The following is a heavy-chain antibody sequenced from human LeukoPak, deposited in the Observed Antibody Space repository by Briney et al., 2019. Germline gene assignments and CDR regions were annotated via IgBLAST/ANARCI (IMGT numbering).Heavy chain of an antibody. CDR2: MSPGTGTT. Sequence: ASLKVSCKAPGFVLTGYYMHWVRQAPGQGLKWMGWMSPGTGTTNYSHKFQGRVTMSRDTSSTTAYMELNRLTSDDTAVYYCARDGSGFSPDWYFDLWGRGTLVTVSS. D-gene: IGHD3-3*01. CDR1: GFVLTGYY. CDR3: ARDGSGFSPDWYFDL. J-gene: IGHJ2*01. V-gene: IGHV1-2*02.